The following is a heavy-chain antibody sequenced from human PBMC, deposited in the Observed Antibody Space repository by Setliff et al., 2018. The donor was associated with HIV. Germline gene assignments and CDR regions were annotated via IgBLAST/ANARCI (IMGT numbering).Heavy chain of an antibody. CDR3: ARGGITAYYFDH. D-gene: IGHD5-18*01. CDR2: TYYRSKWYT. J-gene: IGHJ4*02. V-gene: IGHV6-1*01. Sequence: QTLSLTCAISGDSVSSDSAAWNWIRQSPSRGLEWLARTYYRSKWYTDYAVSVKSRITINPDTSRNQFSLQLSSVIPDDSAVYFCARGGITAYYFDHWAQGTLVTVPQ. CDR1: GDSVSSDSAA.